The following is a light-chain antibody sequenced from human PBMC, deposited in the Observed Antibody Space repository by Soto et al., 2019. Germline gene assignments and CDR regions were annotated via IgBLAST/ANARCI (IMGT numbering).Light chain of an antibody. CDR1: QSVTGSY. CDR3: QQYGDSPKT. CDR2: GAS. V-gene: IGKV3-20*01. J-gene: IGKJ1*01. Sequence: EIVLTQSPGTLSLSPGERATLSCRASQSVTGSYLAWYQQRPGQAPRLLIYGASSRATGIPDRFSGSGSVTDLTLTISRLEPEDFAVYYCQQYGDSPKTFGQGTKVEIK.